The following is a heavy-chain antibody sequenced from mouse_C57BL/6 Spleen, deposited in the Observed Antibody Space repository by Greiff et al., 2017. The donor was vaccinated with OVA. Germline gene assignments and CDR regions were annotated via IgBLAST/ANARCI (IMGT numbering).Heavy chain of an antibody. Sequence: VQLQQPGAELVKPGASVKLSCKASGYTFTSYWMHWVKQRPGQGLEWIGMIHPNSGSTNYNEKLKSKATLTVDKSSSTAYMQLSSLTSEDSAVYYCARYLYDGYLYYFDYWGQGTTLTVSS. CDR1: GYTFTSYW. V-gene: IGHV1-64*01. J-gene: IGHJ2*01. D-gene: IGHD2-3*01. CDR2: IHPNSGST. CDR3: ARYLYDGYLYYFDY.